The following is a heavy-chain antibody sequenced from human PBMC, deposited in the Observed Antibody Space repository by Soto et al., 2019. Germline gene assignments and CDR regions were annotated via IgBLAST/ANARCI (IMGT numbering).Heavy chain of an antibody. D-gene: IGHD4-17*01. Sequence: PGGSLRLSCAASGFTFDDYVMHWVRQAPGRGLEWVSGISWNSNTIAYADSVKGRFSISRDNAKNSLYLQLNSLRAEDTALYYCVKGTTVVTRDYFDYWGQGTPVTVSS. CDR2: ISWNSNTI. CDR3: VKGTTVVTRDYFDY. CDR1: GFTFDDYV. V-gene: IGHV3-9*01. J-gene: IGHJ4*02.